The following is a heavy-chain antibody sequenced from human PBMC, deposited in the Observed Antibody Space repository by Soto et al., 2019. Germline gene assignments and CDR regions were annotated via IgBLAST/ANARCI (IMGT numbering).Heavy chain of an antibody. J-gene: IGHJ6*02. D-gene: IGHD6-13*01. CDR2: IIPMFGTT. CDR3: ARAAVLTFTRFYDVDV. Sequence: HVQLVQSGAEVKTPGSSVKVSCEASGGTFNSYSINWVRQAPGHGLEWMGRIIPMFGTTDYAQRFQGRVTFTADESTNTASMEVTNLTSEDTAVYYCARAAVLTFTRFYDVDVWGQGTTVTVSS. V-gene: IGHV1-69*18. CDR1: GGTFNSYS.